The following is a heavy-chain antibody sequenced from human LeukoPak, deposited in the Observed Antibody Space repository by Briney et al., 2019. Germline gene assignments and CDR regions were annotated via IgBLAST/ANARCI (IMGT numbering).Heavy chain of an antibody. D-gene: IGHD2-2*01. CDR1: GFTFSSFD. J-gene: IGHJ3*02. Sequence: PGGSLRLSCAAPGFTFSSFDMNWVRQAPGKGLEWISYISSSGSPIYYADSVKGRFTISRNNAKNSLYLQMNSLRAEDTAVYYCATQGRSTKLGIWGQGTMVTVSS. V-gene: IGHV3-48*03. CDR3: ATQGRSTKLGI. CDR2: ISSSGSPI.